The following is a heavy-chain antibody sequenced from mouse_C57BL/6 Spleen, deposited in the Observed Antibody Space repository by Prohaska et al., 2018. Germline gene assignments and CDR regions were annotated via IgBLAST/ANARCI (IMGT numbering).Heavy chain of an antibody. CDR1: SGMC. CDR2: IYWDDDK. CDR3: ARREDDYDGAWFAY. J-gene: IGHJ3*01. V-gene: IGHV8-12*01. Sequence: SGMCVSWIRQPSGKGLVWLSHIYWDDDKRYNPSLKSRLTISKDTSRNQVFLKITSVDTADTATYYCARREDDYDGAWFAYWGQGTLVTVSA. D-gene: IGHD2-4*01.